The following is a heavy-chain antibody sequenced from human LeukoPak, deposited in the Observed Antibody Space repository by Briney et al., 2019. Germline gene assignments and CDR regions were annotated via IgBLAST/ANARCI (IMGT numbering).Heavy chain of an antibody. Sequence: SQTLSLTCTVSGGSISSGDYYWSWIRQPPGKGLEWIGYIYYSGSTYYNPSLKSRVTISVDTSKNQFSLKLSSVTAADTAVYYCARDQGHYGSGSYHYYYYYYGMDVWGKGTTVTVSS. CDR2: IYYSGST. CDR3: ARDQGHYGSGSYHYYYYYYGMDV. D-gene: IGHD3-10*01. J-gene: IGHJ6*04. CDR1: GGSISSGDYY. V-gene: IGHV4-30-4*01.